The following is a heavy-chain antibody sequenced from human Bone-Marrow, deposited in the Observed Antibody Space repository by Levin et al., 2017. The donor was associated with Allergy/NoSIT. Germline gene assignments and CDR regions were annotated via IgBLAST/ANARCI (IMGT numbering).Heavy chain of an antibody. Sequence: SETLSLTCTVSNDSIGRGGYYWSWIRQHPGKGLEHIGYISHRGNTYYNPSLKSRLTMSLDTSNSQFSLNLISVTAADTAIYYCARLDGYNFDSWGQGTPVIVSS. J-gene: IGHJ4*02. CDR3: ARLDGYNFDS. CDR2: ISHRGNT. CDR1: NDSIGRGGYY. V-gene: IGHV4-31*03. D-gene: IGHD5-12*01.